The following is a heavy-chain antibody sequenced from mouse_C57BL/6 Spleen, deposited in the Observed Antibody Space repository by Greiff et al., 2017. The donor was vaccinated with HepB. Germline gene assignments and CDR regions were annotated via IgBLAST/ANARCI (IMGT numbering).Heavy chain of an antibody. J-gene: IGHJ1*03. CDR1: GYSITSGYY. V-gene: IGHV3-6*01. D-gene: IGHD2-4*01. Sequence: EVQLVESGPGLVKPSQSLSLTCSVTGYSITSGYYWNWIRQFPGNKLEWMGYISYDGSNNYNPSLKNRISITRDTSKNQFFLKLNSVTTEDTATYYCARGGLRQDFDVWGTGTTVTVSS. CDR2: ISYDGSN. CDR3: ARGGLRQDFDV.